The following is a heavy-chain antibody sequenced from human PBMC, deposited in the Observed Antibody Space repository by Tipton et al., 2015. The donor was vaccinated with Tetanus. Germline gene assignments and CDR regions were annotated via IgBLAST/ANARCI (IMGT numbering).Heavy chain of an antibody. CDR1: GASINAGGYL. CDR3: ARGLPRVPFSFGS. Sequence: TLSLTCNVSGASINAGGYLWTWVRQHPGKGLEWIGNIYYYTERTSHTPSLDSRVSISVDTSKNQFSLRLTSVTAADTAVYYCARGLPRVPFSFGSWGQGKPVSVSS. J-gene: IGHJ4*02. V-gene: IGHV4-31*03. D-gene: IGHD3-10*01. CDR2: IYYYTERT.